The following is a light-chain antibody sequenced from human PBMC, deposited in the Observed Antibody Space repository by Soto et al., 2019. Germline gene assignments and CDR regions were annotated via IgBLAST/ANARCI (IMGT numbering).Light chain of an antibody. J-gene: IGLJ1*01. CDR2: GNS. CDR3: PSYDSRLGGFV. Sequence: QSVLTQPPSVSGAPGQRVTISCTGSSSNIGAGYDVHWYQQLPGTAPKLLIYGNSNRPSGVPDRFSGSKSGTSASLAITGLQGYDGADYYRPSYDSRLGGFVFGTGT. CDR1: SSNIGAGYD. V-gene: IGLV1-40*01.